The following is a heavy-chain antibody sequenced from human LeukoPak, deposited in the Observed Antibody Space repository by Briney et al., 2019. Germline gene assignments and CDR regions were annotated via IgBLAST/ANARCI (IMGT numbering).Heavy chain of an antibody. CDR2: IIPIFGTA. CDR1: GGTFSSYA. V-gene: IGHV1-69*05. D-gene: IGHD3-10*01. CDR3: ARDMVRGVFDY. Sequence: SVKVSCXASGGTFSSYAISWVRQAPGQGLDWMGGIIPIFGTANYAQKFQGRVTITTDESTSTAYMELSSLRSEDTAVYYCARDMVRGVFDYWGQGTLVTVSS. J-gene: IGHJ4*02.